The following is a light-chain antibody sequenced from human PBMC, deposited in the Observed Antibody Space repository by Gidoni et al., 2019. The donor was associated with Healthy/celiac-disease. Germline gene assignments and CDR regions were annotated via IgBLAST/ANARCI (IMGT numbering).Light chain of an antibody. CDR2: KDS. CDR3: QAWDSSVV. CDR1: KLGDEY. J-gene: IGLJ2*01. Sequence: SYELTPPPSVSVSPGQTASITCAGDKLGDEYACWYQQKPGQSPVLVIYKDSKRPSGIPERFSGSNSGNTATLTISGTQAMDEADYYCQAWDSSVVFGGGTKLTVL. V-gene: IGLV3-1*01.